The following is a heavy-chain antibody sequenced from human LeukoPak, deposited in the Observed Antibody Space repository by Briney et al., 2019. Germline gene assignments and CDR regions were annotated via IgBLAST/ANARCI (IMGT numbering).Heavy chain of an antibody. Sequence: SETLSLTCTVYGGSISSYYWSWIRQPPGKGLEWIGYIYYSGSANYNPSLKSRVTISVDTSKNQFSLKLSSVTAADTAVYYCARWLQLTRAFDIWGQGTMVTVSS. CDR2: IYYSGSA. J-gene: IGHJ3*02. CDR1: GGSISSYY. V-gene: IGHV4-59*01. CDR3: ARWLQLTRAFDI. D-gene: IGHD5-24*01.